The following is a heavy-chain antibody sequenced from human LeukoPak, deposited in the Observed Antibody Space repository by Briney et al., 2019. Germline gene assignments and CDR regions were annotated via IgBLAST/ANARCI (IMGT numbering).Heavy chain of an antibody. CDR1: GDSIRSTTHY. Sequence: PSETLSLTCTVSGDSIRSTTHYWGWIRQPPGKGLEWIGSMFYSGNTYFNPSLKSRVTISVDTSKNQFSLKLSSVTAADTAVYYCARMPDPLGPEFDPWGQGTLVTVSS. D-gene: IGHD1-26*01. CDR2: MFYSGNT. J-gene: IGHJ5*02. V-gene: IGHV4-39*07. CDR3: ARMPDPLGPEFDP.